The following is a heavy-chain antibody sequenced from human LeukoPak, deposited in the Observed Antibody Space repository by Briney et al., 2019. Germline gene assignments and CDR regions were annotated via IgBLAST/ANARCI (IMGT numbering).Heavy chain of an antibody. CDR2: ISDTGNT. J-gene: IGHJ4*02. D-gene: IGHD2-21*02. CDR1: GFTLSSYA. CDR3: AKDHANTPVVTN. V-gene: IGHV3-23*01. Sequence: GGSLGLSCAASGFTLSSYAMSWVRQAPGKGLEWVSAISDTGNTYHADSVKGRFTISRDSSKNTLFLQMNRLRPDDTAIYYCAKDHANTPVVTNWGQGILVSVSS.